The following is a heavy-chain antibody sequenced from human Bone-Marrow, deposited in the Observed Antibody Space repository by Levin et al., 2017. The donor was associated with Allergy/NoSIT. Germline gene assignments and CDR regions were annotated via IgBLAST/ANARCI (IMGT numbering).Heavy chain of an antibody. D-gene: IGHD3-3*01. Sequence: GESLKISCAVSGFTFSNYAMHWVRQAPGKGLEWVAVISKDGSHTYYADSVKGRLTISRDNSKNTLYLPMNSLRTEDTAVYYCARDSAATYYDFWSGYYKLGGAGFYYHHGMDVWGQGTTVTVSS. V-gene: IGHV3-30*04. CDR1: GFTFSNYA. J-gene: IGHJ6*02. CDR3: ARDSAATYYDFWSGYYKLGGAGFYYHHGMDV. CDR2: ISKDGSHT.